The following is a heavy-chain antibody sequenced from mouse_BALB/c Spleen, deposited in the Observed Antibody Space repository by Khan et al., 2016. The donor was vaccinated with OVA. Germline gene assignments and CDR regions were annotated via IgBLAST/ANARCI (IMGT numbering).Heavy chain of an antibody. V-gene: IGHV1S132*01. D-gene: IGHD3-2*02. J-gene: IGHJ2*01. Sequence: VELVESGAELVRPGASVKLSCKTSGYIFTSYWIHWVRQRSGQGLEWIARIYPGTDNNSYNEKVKDKATLTADKSSSTAYMQLSSLKSEDSAVYFCAREEALYYFDYWGQGTTLTVSS. CDR1: GYIFTSYW. CDR2: IYPGTDNN. CDR3: AREEALYYFDY.